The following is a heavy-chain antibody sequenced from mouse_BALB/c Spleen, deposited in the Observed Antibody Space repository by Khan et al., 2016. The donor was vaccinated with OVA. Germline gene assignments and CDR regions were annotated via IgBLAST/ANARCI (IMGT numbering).Heavy chain of an antibody. V-gene: IGHV3-5*02. CDR3: ARDYGSLYWYFDV. CDR2: IYYSGTV. D-gene: IGHD1-1*01. J-gene: IGHJ1*01. Sequence: LQQSGPGLVKPSQTVSLTCTVTGISITSGNYRWSWIRQFQGNKLEWIGNIYYSGTVTYNPSLTSRTTITRDTSKNQFFLEMNSLTAEDTATFYCARDYGSLYWYFDVWGAGTTVTVSS. CDR1: GISITSGNYR.